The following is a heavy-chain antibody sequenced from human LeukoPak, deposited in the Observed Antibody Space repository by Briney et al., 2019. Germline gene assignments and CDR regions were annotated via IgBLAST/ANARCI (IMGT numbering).Heavy chain of an antibody. J-gene: IGHJ2*01. CDR3: ARDSRPAHYYDSSGQDWFFDL. CDR2: IYYSGTI. D-gene: IGHD3-22*01. CDR1: GGSISSYY. Sequence: PSETLSLTCSVSGGSISSYYWSWIRQPPGKGLEWIAYIYYSGTINYNPSLKSRVTISVVTSKNQFSLKLSSVTAADTAVYYCARDSRPAHYYDSSGQDWFFDLWGRGTLVTVSS. V-gene: IGHV4-59*01.